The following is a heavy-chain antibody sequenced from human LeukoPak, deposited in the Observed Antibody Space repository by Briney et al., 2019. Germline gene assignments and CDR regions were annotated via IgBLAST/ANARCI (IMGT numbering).Heavy chain of an antibody. Sequence: PSRTLSLTCVVSGDSISSGAYSWSWIRQPPGKGLEWIGYIFHTGSTFYNPSLKSRVTISVDNSKNQFSLRLSSVTAADTAVYYCARELWFANAPGSWLDPWGQGTLVIVSS. D-gene: IGHD3-10*01. V-gene: IGHV4-30-2*01. CDR3: ARELWFANAPGSWLDP. CDR2: IFHTGST. CDR1: GDSISSGAYS. J-gene: IGHJ5*02.